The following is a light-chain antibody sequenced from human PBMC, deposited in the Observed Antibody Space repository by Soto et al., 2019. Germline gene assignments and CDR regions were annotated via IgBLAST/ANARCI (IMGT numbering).Light chain of an antibody. Sequence: EIVLTQSPGTLSLSPGERATLSCRASQSVSSSYLAWYQQKPGQAPRLLIYGASSRATGIPDRFSGSGSGIDFSLNISRLEPEDFAVYYCQQYGSSPATFGQGTKVEIK. V-gene: IGKV3-20*01. CDR1: QSVSSSY. CDR2: GAS. CDR3: QQYGSSPAT. J-gene: IGKJ1*01.